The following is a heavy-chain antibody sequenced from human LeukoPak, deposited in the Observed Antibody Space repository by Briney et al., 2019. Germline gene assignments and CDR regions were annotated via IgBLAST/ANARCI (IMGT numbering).Heavy chain of an antibody. CDR2: IYYSGST. Sequence: PSETLPLTCTVSGGSISSYYWSWIRQPPGKGLEWIGYIYYSGSTNYNPSLKSRVTISVDTSKNQFSLKLSSVTAADTAVYYCARVYSSSPHDAFDIWGQGTMVTVSS. CDR3: ARVYSSSPHDAFDI. V-gene: IGHV4-59*01. D-gene: IGHD6-13*01. CDR1: GGSISSYY. J-gene: IGHJ3*02.